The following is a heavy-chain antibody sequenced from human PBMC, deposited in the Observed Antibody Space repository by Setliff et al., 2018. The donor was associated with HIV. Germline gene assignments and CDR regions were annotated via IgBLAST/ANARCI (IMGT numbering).Heavy chain of an antibody. J-gene: IGHJ5*02. V-gene: IGHV4-30-4*08. Sequence: SETLSLTCTVSGDSITSGGYSWTWIRQPPGKALEWVGYIYYSGRTSHSGSTYYNPSVASRITISGDTSKNQFSLKLTSVTAADTAIYYCARENGWLFGWFDPWGQGTPITVSS. CDR1: GDSITSGGYS. CDR3: ARENGWLFGWFDP. CDR2: IYYSGRTSHSGST. D-gene: IGHD3-22*01.